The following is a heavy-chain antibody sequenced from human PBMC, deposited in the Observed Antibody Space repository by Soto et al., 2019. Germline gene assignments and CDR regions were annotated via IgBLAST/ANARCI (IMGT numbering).Heavy chain of an antibody. D-gene: IGHD1-7*01. CDR2: IYYSGST. CDR1: GGSISSTSSY. Sequence: SETLSLTCTVSGGSISSTSSYWAWIRQPPGKGLEWVGSIYYSGSTYYNPSLKSRVTISVDTSKNQFSLKLSSVTAADTAVYYCARFPRWNYAVGYLDVWGKGTTVTVSS. CDR3: ARFPRWNYAVGYLDV. V-gene: IGHV4-39*07. J-gene: IGHJ6*03.